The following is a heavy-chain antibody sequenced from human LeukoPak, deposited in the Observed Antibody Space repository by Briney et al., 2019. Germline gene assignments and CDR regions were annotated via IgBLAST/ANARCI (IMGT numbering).Heavy chain of an antibody. D-gene: IGHD3-9*01. J-gene: IGHJ6*03. Sequence: PSETLSLTCAVYGGSFSGYSWSWIRQPPGKGLEWIGEINHSGSTDYNPSLKSRVTMSVDTSKNQFSLKLSSVTAADTAVYYCARDNNYDILTGHPHYYYYMDVWGKGTTVTISS. CDR2: INHSGST. V-gene: IGHV4-34*01. CDR1: GGSFSGYS. CDR3: ARDNNYDILTGHPHYYYYMDV.